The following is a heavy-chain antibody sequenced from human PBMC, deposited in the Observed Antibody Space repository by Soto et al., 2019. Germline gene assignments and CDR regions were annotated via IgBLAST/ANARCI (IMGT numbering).Heavy chain of an antibody. Sequence: GASVKVSCKASGYTFTSYGISWVRQAPGQGLEWMGWISAYNGNTNYAQKLQGRVTMTTDTSTSTAYMELRSLRSDDTAVYYCARGLRGSSSWPPPPPHSTPWGQGTLVTVSS. D-gene: IGHD6-13*01. J-gene: IGHJ5*02. CDR3: ARGLRGSSSWPPPPPHSTP. CDR1: GYTFTSYG. CDR2: ISAYNGNT. V-gene: IGHV1-18*01.